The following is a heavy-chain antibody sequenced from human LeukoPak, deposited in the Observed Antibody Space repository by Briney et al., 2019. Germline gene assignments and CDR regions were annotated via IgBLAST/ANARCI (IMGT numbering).Heavy chain of an antibody. CDR2: IRYDGSNK. CDR3: AKGAAGYDSSGYYAFDY. Sequence: GGSLRLSCAASGFTFSIYVMYWVRQAPGKGREWVAFIRYDGSNKYYEDSVKGRFTISRDNSKNTLYLQMNSLRAEDTAVYYCAKGAAGYDSSGYYAFDYWGQGTLVTVSS. CDR1: GFTFSIYV. J-gene: IGHJ4*02. D-gene: IGHD3-22*01. V-gene: IGHV3-30*02.